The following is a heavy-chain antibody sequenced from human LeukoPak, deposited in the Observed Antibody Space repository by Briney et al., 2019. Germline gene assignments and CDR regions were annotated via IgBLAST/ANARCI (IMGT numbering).Heavy chain of an antibody. Sequence: ASVKVSCKASGYTFTGYYMHWVRQAPGQGLEWMGWINPNSGGTNYAQKLQGRVTMTTDTSTSTAYMELRSLRSDDTAVYYCAREGETRGYYYYYIDVWGKGTTVTISS. D-gene: IGHD1/OR15-1a*01. CDR3: AREGETRGYYYYYIDV. CDR2: INPNSGGT. J-gene: IGHJ6*03. CDR1: GYTFTGYY. V-gene: IGHV1-2*02.